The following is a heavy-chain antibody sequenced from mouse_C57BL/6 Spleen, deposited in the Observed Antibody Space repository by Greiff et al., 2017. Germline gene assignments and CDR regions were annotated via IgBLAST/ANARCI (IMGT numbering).Heavy chain of an antibody. V-gene: IGHV1-69*01. Sequence: QVQLQQPGAELVMPGASVKLSCKASGYTFTSYWMHWVKPRPGQGLEWIGEIDPSDSYTNYNQQFKGKSTLTVDKSSSTAYMQLSSLTSEYSAVYYCARRSYYGSSYLDYWGQGTTLTVSS. D-gene: IGHD1-1*01. CDR1: GYTFTSYW. CDR2: IDPSDSYT. J-gene: IGHJ2*01. CDR3: ARRSYYGSSYLDY.